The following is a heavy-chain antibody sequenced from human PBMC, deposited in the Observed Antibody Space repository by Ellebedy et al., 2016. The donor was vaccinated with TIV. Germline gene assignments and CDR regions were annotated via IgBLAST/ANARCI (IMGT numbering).Heavy chain of an antibody. CDR3: ASMGSSLFDY. CDR1: GFTFSSYW. J-gene: IGHJ4*02. CDR2: IKQDGSEK. Sequence: GGSLRLSCAASGFTFSSYWMSWVRQAPGKGLEWVANIKQDGSEKYYVDSMKGRFTTSRDNAKNSLYLQMNSLRAEDTAVYYCASMGSSLFDYWGQGTLVTVSS. V-gene: IGHV3-7*01. D-gene: IGHD1-26*01.